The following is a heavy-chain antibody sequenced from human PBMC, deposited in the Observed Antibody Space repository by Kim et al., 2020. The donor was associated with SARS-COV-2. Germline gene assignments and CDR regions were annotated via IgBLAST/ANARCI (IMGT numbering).Heavy chain of an antibody. CDR3: ARYYYGSGSYSIDY. V-gene: IGHV3-33*01. CDR2: IWYDGRNK. J-gene: IGHJ4*02. CDR1: GFTFSSYG. Sequence: GGSLRLSCAASGFTFSSYGMHWVRQAPGKGLEWVAVIWYDGRNKYYADSVKGRFTISRDNSKNTLFLQMNSLGAEDTAVYYCARYYYGSGSYSIDYWGQGTLVTVSS. D-gene: IGHD3-10*01.